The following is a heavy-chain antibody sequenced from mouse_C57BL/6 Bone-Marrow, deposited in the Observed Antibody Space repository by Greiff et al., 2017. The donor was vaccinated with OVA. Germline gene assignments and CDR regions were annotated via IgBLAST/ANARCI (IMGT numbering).Heavy chain of an antibody. D-gene: IGHD1-1*01. CDR1: GYTFTGYW. V-gene: IGHV1-9*01. J-gene: IGHJ1*03. Sequence: LMKPGASVKLSCKATGYTFTGYWIEWVKQRPGHGLEWIGEILPGSGSTNYNEKFKGKATFTADTSSNTAYMQLSSLTTEDSAIYYCAWSPNYYGSSYLYWYFDVWGTGTTVTVSS. CDR2: ILPGSGST. CDR3: AWSPNYYGSSYLYWYFDV.